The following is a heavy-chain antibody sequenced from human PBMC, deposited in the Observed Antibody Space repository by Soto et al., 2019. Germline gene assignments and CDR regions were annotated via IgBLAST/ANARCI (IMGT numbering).Heavy chain of an antibody. CDR3: AHRSYSSGWFFDY. V-gene: IGHV2-5*02. Sequence: SGPTLVNPTQTLTLTCTLSGFSLSTSEVGVGWIRQPPGEALEWLALIYWDDDKRYSPSLKSRLSITKDTAKNQVVLTLSNVDPVDTATYYCAHRSYSSGWFFDYWGRGTLVTVSS. CDR2: IYWDDDK. D-gene: IGHD6-19*01. J-gene: IGHJ4*02. CDR1: GFSLSTSEVG.